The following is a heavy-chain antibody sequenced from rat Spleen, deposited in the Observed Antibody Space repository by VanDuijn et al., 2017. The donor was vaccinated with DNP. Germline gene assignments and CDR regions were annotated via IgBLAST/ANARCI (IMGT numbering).Heavy chain of an antibody. CDR3: ATQDILRMRPYYFDY. J-gene: IGHJ2*01. CDR1: GFTFSDYN. V-gene: IGHV5S10*01. Sequence: EVQLVESGGGLVQPGRSLKLSCAASGFTFSDYNMVWVRQAPKKGLEWVATIIYDGSRTYYRDSVKGRLTISRDNAKNTLYLQMNSLRSEDTATYYCATQDILRMRPYYFDYWGQGVMVTVSS. D-gene: IGHD1-6*01. CDR2: IIYDGSRT.